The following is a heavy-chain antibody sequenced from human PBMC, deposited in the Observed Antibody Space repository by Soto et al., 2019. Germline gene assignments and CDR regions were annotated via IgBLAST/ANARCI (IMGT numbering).Heavy chain of an antibody. V-gene: IGHV3-30-3*01. Sequence: QVQLVESGGGVVQPGRSLRLSCAASGFIISGYAMHWVRQAPGKGLEWVALISYDGTYKYYADSVKGRFTMSRDKSKNTLYLQMNSLRAEDTAVCYCARGGGYDFFDYWGQGTLVTVSS. CDR2: ISYDGTYK. D-gene: IGHD3-3*01. CDR3: ARGGGYDFFDY. CDR1: GFIISGYA. J-gene: IGHJ4*02.